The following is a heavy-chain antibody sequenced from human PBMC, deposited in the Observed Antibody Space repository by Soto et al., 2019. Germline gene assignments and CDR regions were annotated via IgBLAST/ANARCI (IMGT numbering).Heavy chain of an antibody. D-gene: IGHD5-12*01. CDR2: INHSGST. CDR3: ARGTRKWLRFGIYY. J-gene: IGHJ4*02. V-gene: IGHV4-34*01. CDR1: GGSFSGYY. Sequence: SETLSLTCAVYGGSFSGYYWSWIRQPPGKGLEWIGEINHSGSTNYNPSLKSRVTISVDTSKNQFSLKLSSVTAADTAVYYCARGTRKWLRFGIYYWGQGTLVTVS.